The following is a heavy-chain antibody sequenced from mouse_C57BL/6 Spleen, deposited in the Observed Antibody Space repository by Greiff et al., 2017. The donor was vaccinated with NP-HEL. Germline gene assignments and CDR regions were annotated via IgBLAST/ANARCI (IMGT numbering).Heavy chain of an antibody. V-gene: IGHV5-17*01. D-gene: IGHD1-1*01. CDR3: ARRDYYGSSYENYAMDY. CDR2: ISSGSSTI. Sequence: EVQRVESGGGLVKPGGSLKLSCAASGFTFSDYGMHWVRQAPEKGLEWVAYISSGSSTIYYADTVKGRFTISRDNAKNTLFLQMTSLRSEDTAMYYCARRDYYGSSYENYAMDYWGQGTSVTVSS. J-gene: IGHJ4*01. CDR1: GFTFSDYG.